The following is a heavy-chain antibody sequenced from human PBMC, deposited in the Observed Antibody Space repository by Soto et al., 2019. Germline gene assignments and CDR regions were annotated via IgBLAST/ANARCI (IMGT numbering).Heavy chain of an antibody. CDR1: GLLFSQYS. CDR3: ARDRLARGIPVAGRTDY. Sequence: GGSLRLSCAASGLLFSQYSMNWVRQAPGKGLEWVSSISSTGALMYYADSVKGRFTISRDDADNSLYLQMNSLRVEDTAVYYCARDRLARGIPVAGRTDYWGQGALVTVSS. CDR2: ISSTGALM. D-gene: IGHD6-19*01. V-gene: IGHV3-21*01. J-gene: IGHJ4*02.